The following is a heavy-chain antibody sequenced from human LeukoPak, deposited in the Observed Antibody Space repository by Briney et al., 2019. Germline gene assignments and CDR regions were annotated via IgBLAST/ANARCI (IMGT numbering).Heavy chain of an antibody. V-gene: IGHV3-23*01. J-gene: IGHJ3*02. Sequence: GESLKISCAASGFTFSSYAMSWVRQAPGKGLEWVSAISGSGGSTYYADSVKGRFTISRDSAKNSLYLQMNSLRAEDTAVYYCARVAWGNDAFDIWGQGTMVTVSS. CDR3: ARVAWGNDAFDI. D-gene: IGHD1-26*01. CDR2: ISGSGGST. CDR1: GFTFSSYA.